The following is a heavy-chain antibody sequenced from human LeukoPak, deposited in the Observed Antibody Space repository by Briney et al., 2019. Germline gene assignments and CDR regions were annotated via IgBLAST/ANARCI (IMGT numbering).Heavy chain of an antibody. D-gene: IGHD6-13*01. CDR1: GFSFSSFA. CDR3: AKDRGLRVCSSWLYYYYGMDV. J-gene: IGHJ6*02. Sequence: GGSLRLSCAASGFSFSSFAVNWVRQAPGKGLEWVSPISGGHYPTYNTDSVKGRFTISRDNAKNTLYLQMNSLRADDTAVYYCAKDRGLRVCSSWLYYYYGMDVWGQGPTVTVSS. CDR2: ISGGHYPT. V-gene: IGHV3-23*01.